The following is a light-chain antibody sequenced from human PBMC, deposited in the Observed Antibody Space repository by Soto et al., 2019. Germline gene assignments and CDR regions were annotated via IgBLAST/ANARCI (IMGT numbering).Light chain of an antibody. J-gene: IGKJ4*01. Sequence: DIHLTQSPSFLSASVGDRVTITCRASQGINTYLAWYQQKPGKAPKLLIYAASTLYREVPSTFSGSGSGTEFSLTISSLQPDDFATYYCQQLKTYPLTFGGGTKVEIK. CDR1: QGINTY. V-gene: IGKV1-9*01. CDR3: QQLKTYPLT. CDR2: AAS.